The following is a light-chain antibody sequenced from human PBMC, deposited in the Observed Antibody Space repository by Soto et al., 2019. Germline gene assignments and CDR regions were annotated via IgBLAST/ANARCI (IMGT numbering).Light chain of an antibody. V-gene: IGLV1-40*01. J-gene: IGLJ3*02. CDR1: SSNIGAGYD. CDR2: GDY. Sequence: QSVLTQPPSVSGAPGQRVTISCTGSSSNIGAGYDVHWYQQFPGTAPKLLIYGDYNRPSGVPDRFSGSKSGTSASLVITGLQAEDGADYYCQTSDSSLSGWVFGGGTQLTVL. CDR3: QTSDSSLSGWV.